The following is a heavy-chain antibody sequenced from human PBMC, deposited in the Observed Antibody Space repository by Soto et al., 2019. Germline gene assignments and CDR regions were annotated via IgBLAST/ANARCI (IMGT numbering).Heavy chain of an antibody. CDR1: GYTFTSYY. Sequence: ASVKVSCKASGYTFTSYYMHWVRQAPGQGLEWMGIINPSGGSTSYAQKFQGRVTMTRDTSTSTVYMELSSLRSEDTAVYYRAREKRYKYYDSSGYYLVGWVPDVWGQGTTVTVSS. D-gene: IGHD3-22*01. CDR3: AREKRYKYYDSSGYYLVGWVPDV. V-gene: IGHV1-46*01. J-gene: IGHJ6*02. CDR2: INPSGGST.